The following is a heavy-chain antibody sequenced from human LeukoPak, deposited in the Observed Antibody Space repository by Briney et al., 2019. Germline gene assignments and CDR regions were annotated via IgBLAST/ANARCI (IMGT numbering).Heavy chain of an antibody. CDR3: ATSGYAHYYYGMDV. J-gene: IGHJ6*02. V-gene: IGHV1-2*04. D-gene: IGHD5-12*01. CDR1: GYTFTGYY. CDR2: INPNSGGT. Sequence: ASVKVPCKASGYTFTGYYMHWVRQAPGQELEWMGWINPNSGGTNYAQKFQGWVTMTRDTSISTAYMELSRLRSDDTAVYYCATSGYAHYYYGMDVWGQGTTVTVSS.